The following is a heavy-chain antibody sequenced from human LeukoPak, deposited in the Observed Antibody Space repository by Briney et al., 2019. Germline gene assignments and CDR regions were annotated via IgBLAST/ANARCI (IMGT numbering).Heavy chain of an antibody. V-gene: IGHV3-7*01. D-gene: IGHD6-13*01. CDR2: IKQDGSEK. CDR1: GFTFSSYA. J-gene: IGHJ4*02. CDR3: ALDSSSWYRVPFDY. Sequence: PGGSLRLSCAASGFTFSSYAMSWVRQAPGKGLEWVANIKQDGSEKYYVDSVKGRLTISRDNAKNSLYLQMHSLRAEDTAVYYCALDSSSWYRVPFDYWGQGTLVTVSS.